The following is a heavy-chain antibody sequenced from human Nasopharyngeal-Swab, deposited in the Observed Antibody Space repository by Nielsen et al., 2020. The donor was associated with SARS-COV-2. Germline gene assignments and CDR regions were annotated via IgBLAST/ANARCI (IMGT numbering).Heavy chain of an antibody. CDR2: ISGSGGST. Sequence: WIRQPPGKGLEWVSAISGSGGSTYYADSVKGRFTISRDNPKNTLYLQMNSLRAEDTAVYYCANLPIVATSLDYWGQGTLVTVSS. CDR3: ANLPIVATSLDY. D-gene: IGHD5-12*01. J-gene: IGHJ4*02. V-gene: IGHV3-23*01.